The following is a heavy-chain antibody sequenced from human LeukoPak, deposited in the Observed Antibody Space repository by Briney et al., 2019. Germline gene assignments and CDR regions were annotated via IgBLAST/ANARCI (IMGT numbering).Heavy chain of an antibody. J-gene: IGHJ4*02. CDR1: GFTFSDYY. V-gene: IGHV3-11*01. Sequence: PGGSLRLSCAASGFTFSDYYMSWIRQAPGKGLEWVSYISSSGSTIYYADSVKGRFTISRDNAKNSLYLQMNNLRAEDTAVYYCARWDSPVDDSSGYPLDYWGQGTLVTVSS. CDR3: ARWDSPVDDSSGYPLDY. D-gene: IGHD3-22*01. CDR2: ISSSGSTI.